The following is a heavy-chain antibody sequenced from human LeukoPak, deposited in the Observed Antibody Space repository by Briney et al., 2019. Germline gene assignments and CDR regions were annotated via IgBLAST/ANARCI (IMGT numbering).Heavy chain of an antibody. CDR2: ISGSGGST. CDR3: AKGLRITMVRGVIMNSDY. Sequence: GGSLRLSCAASGFTFSSYAMSWVPQAPGKVLEWVSAISGSGGSTYYADSVKGRFTISRDNSKNTLYLQMNSLRAEDTAVYYCAKGLRITMVRGVIMNSDYWGQGTLVTVSS. CDR1: GFTFSSYA. J-gene: IGHJ4*02. D-gene: IGHD3-10*01. V-gene: IGHV3-23*01.